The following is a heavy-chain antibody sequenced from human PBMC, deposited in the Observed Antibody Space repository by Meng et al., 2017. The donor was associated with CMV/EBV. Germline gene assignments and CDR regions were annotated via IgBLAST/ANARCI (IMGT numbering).Heavy chain of an antibody. Sequence: GESLKISCAVSGFTFSSYAMSWVRQAPGKGLEWVSVIYSGGSSTYYADSVKGRFTISRDNSKNTLYLQMNSLRAEDTAVYYCAKGGSLRYFDWYPVDYWGQGTLVTVSS. D-gene: IGHD3-9*01. CDR1: GFTFSSYA. J-gene: IGHJ4*02. V-gene: IGHV3-23*03. CDR3: AKGGSLRYFDWYPVDY. CDR2: IYSGGSST.